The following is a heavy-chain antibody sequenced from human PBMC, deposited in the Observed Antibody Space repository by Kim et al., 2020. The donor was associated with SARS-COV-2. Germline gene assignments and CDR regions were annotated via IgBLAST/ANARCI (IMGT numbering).Heavy chain of an antibody. Sequence: SRVTIAVDTSKNQFSLKLSSVTAADTAVYYCARHKDYDILTGYFLPPFDIWGQGTMVTVSS. V-gene: IGHV4-39*01. J-gene: IGHJ3*02. D-gene: IGHD3-9*01. CDR3: ARHKDYDILTGYFLPPFDI.